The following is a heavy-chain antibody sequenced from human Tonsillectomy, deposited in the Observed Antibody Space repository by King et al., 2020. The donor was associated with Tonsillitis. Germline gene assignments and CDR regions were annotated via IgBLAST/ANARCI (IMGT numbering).Heavy chain of an antibody. CDR3: AKEGGVCSSTSCYDNWFFDL. V-gene: IGHV3-30*02. D-gene: IGHD2-2*01. CDR2: MGYDGISK. CDR1: GFTFSTYG. Sequence: VQLVESGGGVVQRGGSLRLSCAASGFTFSTYGMHWVRQAPGKGLEWVAFMGYDGISKYYANSMKGRFTISRDNSKNTLYLQMNSLTAEDTAVYYCAKEGGVCSSTSCYDNWFFDLWGRGTLVTVSS. J-gene: IGHJ2*01.